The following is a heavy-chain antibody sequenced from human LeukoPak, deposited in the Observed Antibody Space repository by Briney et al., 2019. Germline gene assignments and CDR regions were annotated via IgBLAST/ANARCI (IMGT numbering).Heavy chain of an antibody. CDR2: IIGYTGNT. CDR1: GYTFTIYG. CDR3: AREGYYDSADTPNHY. Sequence: ASVKVSCKASGYTFTIYGISWVRQAPGQGLEWVGWIIGYTGNTNYAQSLQGRVTMTTDTSPGTAYMELRSLRSDDTAVYYCAREGYYDSADTPNHYWGQGTLVTVSS. D-gene: IGHD3-22*01. J-gene: IGHJ4*02. V-gene: IGHV1-18*01.